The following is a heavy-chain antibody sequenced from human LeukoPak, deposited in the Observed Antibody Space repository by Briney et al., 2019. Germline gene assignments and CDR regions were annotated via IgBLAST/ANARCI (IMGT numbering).Heavy chain of an antibody. Sequence: GSLRLSCAASGFTFSSYWMHWVRQAPGKGLVWVSRINSDGSSTAYADSVKGRFTIPRDNAKNTLYLQMNSLTDEDTAVYYCASPTGSYGSRIDYWGQGTLVTVSS. CDR1: GFTFSSYW. CDR2: INSDGSST. V-gene: IGHV3-74*01. D-gene: IGHD1-26*01. CDR3: ASPTGSYGSRIDY. J-gene: IGHJ4*02.